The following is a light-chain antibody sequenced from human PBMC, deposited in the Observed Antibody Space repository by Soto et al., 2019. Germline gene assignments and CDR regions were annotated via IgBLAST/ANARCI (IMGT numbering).Light chain of an antibody. CDR3: QQYNNWPPLT. CDR1: QSISTN. J-gene: IGKJ4*01. CDR2: DAS. V-gene: IGKV3-15*01. Sequence: EIVMTQSPATLSVSPGERATLSCRASQSISTNLAWYQQKPGQAPRLLIYDASTRDTGVPARFSGIWSGTDFTLTISSLQSEDFAVYFCQQYNNWPPLTFGGGTKVDMK.